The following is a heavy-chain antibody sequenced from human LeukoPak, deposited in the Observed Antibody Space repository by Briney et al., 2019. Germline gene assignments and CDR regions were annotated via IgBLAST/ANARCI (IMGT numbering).Heavy chain of an antibody. Sequence: GGSLRLSCAASGFTVSSNYMSWVRQAPGKGLEWVSVIYSGGSTYYADSVKGRFTISRDNSKNTLYLQMNSLRAEDTAVYYCAKVPPLSLTGQFDYWGQGTLVTVSS. CDR3: AKVPPLSLTGQFDY. D-gene: IGHD3-9*01. CDR1: GFTVSSNY. CDR2: IYSGGST. J-gene: IGHJ4*02. V-gene: IGHV3-53*01.